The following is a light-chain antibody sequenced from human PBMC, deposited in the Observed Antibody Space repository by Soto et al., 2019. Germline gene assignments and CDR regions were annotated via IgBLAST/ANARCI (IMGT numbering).Light chain of an antibody. V-gene: IGKV3-20*01. J-gene: IGKJ2*01. CDR1: QSVTNNY. CDR2: AAS. Sequence: EIVLTQSPGTLSLSPGEGASPSCRASQSVTNNYLAWYQHKPGQSPRLLIYAASIRAAGIPERFSGSGSGTDFTLTIRRLEAEDFAVYYCQQYGSSLYTFGQGTKLEIK. CDR3: QQYGSSLYT.